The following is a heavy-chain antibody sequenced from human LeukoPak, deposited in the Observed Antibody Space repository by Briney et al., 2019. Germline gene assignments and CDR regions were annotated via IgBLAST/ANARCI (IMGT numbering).Heavy chain of an antibody. CDR1: GASFRSGGLY. CDR2: IFYAGKT. V-gene: IGHV4-61*08. J-gene: IGHJ4*02. CDR3: ARIFDS. Sequence: PSETLSLTCTLSGASFRSGGLYWGWLRQPPGKRPEWIVDIFYAGKTNYSPSLKRRATISLDTSKSQFSLKLTSMTAADTAVYYCARIFDSWGQGVLVTVSS.